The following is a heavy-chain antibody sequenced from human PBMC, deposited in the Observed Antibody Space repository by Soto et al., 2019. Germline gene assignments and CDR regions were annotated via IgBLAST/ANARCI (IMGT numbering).Heavy chain of an antibody. CDR1: GGSISSCY. CDR2: IYYSGST. CDR3: ADRSNGNYGRPFDY. D-gene: IGHD1-7*01. J-gene: IGHJ4*02. V-gene: IGHV4-59*01. Sequence: SETLSLTCTVSGGSISSCYWSWIRQPPGKGLEWIGYIYYSGSTNYNPSLKSRLTISEDTSKNQVSLTLTSVAAVDTAVYYCADRSNGNYGRPFDYWGQGTLVTVSS.